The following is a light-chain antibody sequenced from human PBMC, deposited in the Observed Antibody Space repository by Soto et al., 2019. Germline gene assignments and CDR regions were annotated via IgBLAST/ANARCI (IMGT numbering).Light chain of an antibody. J-gene: IGKJ2*01. Sequence: GDRVPITCRASQGLRNSLAWYQQKPGRVPKLLIFAASTLQSGVPSRFTGSGSGTDFTLTISRLQPEDVATYYCQKYNSAPYTFGQGTKLEIK. CDR1: QGLRNS. CDR2: AAS. CDR3: QKYNSAPYT. V-gene: IGKV1-27*01.